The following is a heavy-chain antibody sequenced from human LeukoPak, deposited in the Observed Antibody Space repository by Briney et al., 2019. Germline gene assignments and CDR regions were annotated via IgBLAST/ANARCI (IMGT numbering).Heavy chain of an antibody. CDR1: GFTFSSSW. V-gene: IGHV3-74*01. CDR3: ASKNGGGHSSS. J-gene: IGHJ4*02. D-gene: IGHD6-13*01. CDR2: INGDGSNI. Sequence: SGGSLRLSCAASGFTFSSSWMHWVRHVPGKGLVWVSRINGDGSNIAYADSVRGRFTISRDNAKNTLYLQMNSLRADDTAVYFCASKNGGGHSSSWGQGTLVTVSS.